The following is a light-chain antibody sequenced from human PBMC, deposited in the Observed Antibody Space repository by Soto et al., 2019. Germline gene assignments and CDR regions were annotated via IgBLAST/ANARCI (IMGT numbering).Light chain of an antibody. J-gene: IGLJ1*01. CDR3: SSYTSSSLYV. CDR1: SSDVGGYNY. Sequence: QSVLTQPASVSGSPGQLITISCTGTSSDVGGYNYVSWYQQLPGKAPKLMIYDVSDRPSGVSNRFSGSKSGNTASLTISGLQAEDEADYYCSSYTSSSLYVFGTGTKVTVL. V-gene: IGLV2-14*01. CDR2: DVS.